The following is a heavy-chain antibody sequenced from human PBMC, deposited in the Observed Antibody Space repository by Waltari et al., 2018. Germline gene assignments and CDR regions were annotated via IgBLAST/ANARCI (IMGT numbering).Heavy chain of an antibody. J-gene: IGHJ4*02. CDR1: GYTFTGYY. CDR3: ARDLTIFGVVIMGEVNY. D-gene: IGHD3-3*01. V-gene: IGHV1-2*02. Sequence: QVQLVQSGAEVKKPGASVKVSCKASGYTFTGYYMHWVRQAPGQGLEWMGWINPNSGGTNYAQKFQGRVTMTRDTSISTAYMELSRLRSDDTAVYYCARDLTIFGVVIMGEVNYWGQGTLVTVSS. CDR2: INPNSGGT.